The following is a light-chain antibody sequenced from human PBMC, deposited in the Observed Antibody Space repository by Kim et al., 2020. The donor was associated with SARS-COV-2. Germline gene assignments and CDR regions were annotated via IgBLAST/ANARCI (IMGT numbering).Light chain of an antibody. CDR2: YDS. V-gene: IGLV3-21*04. Sequence: SGAPGKTARITCGGNNIESKSVHWYQQKPGQAPVLVIYYDSDRPSGIPERFSGSNSGNTATLTISRVEAGDEADYYCQVWDSSRVFGGGTQLTVL. CDR1: NIESKS. CDR3: QVWDSSRV. J-gene: IGLJ3*02.